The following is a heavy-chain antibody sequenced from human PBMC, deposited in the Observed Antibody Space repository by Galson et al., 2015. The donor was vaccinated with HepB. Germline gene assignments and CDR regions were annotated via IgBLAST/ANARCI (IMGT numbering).Heavy chain of an antibody. V-gene: IGHV4-31*03. Sequence: TLSLTCTVSGGSISSGGYYWNWLRQHPGKGLEWIGYIYHTGSAYYNPTLKSRLIMSVDTSKNQFSLILSSVTAADTAVYYCARGTSGVGGPDDWGQGTLVTVSS. CDR2: IYHTGSA. J-gene: IGHJ4*02. D-gene: IGHD2-8*01. CDR3: ARGTSGVGGPDD. CDR1: GGSISSGGYY.